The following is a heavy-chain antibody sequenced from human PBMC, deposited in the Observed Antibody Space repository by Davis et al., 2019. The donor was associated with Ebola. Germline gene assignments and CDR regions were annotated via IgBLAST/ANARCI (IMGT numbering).Heavy chain of an antibody. CDR2: IYYSGST. Sequence: PSETLSLTCTVSGGSISSYYWSWIRQPPGKGLEWIGYIYYSGSTNYNPSLKSRVTISVDTSKNQFSLKLSSVTAADTAVYYCASIYCSSTSCYPNWFDPWGQGTLVTVSS. CDR1: GGSISSYY. CDR3: ASIYCSSTSCYPNWFDP. J-gene: IGHJ5*02. D-gene: IGHD2-2*01. V-gene: IGHV4-59*01.